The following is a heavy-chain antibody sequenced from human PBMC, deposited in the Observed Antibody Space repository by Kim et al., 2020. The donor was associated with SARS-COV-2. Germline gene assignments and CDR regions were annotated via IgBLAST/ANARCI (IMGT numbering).Heavy chain of an antibody. J-gene: IGHJ6*02. Sequence: ASVKVSCKASGYTFTSYAMHWVRQAPGQRLEWMGWINAGNGNTKYSQKFQGRVTITRDTSASTAYMELSSLRSEDTAVYYCARGGEVAPDAPTIFGVVIPFRYYYGMDVWGQGTTVTVSS. D-gene: IGHD3-3*01. CDR1: GYTFTSYA. CDR3: ARGGEVAPDAPTIFGVVIPFRYYYGMDV. V-gene: IGHV1-3*01. CDR2: INAGNGNT.